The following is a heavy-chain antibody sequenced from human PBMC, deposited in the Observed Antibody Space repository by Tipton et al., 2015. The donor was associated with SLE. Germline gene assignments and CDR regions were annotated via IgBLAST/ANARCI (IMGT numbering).Heavy chain of an antibody. CDR1: GYSISSGYY. CDR2: IYYSGST. V-gene: IGHV4-38-2*01. D-gene: IGHD6-13*01. CDR3: ARQAAGAFDI. Sequence: TLSLTCAVSGYSISSGYYWGWIRQPPGKGLEWIGSIYYSGSTYYNPSLKSRVTISVDTSKNQFSLKLSSVTAADTAVYYCARQAAGAFDIWGQGTMVTVSS. J-gene: IGHJ3*02.